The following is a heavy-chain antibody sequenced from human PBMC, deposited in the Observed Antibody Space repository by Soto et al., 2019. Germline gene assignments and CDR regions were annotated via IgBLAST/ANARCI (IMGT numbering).Heavy chain of an antibody. CDR2: IYYSGST. D-gene: IGHD5-12*01. CDR3: ARERRDGYNLSYYYYGMDV. V-gene: IGHV4-30-4*01. CDR1: GGSISSGDFY. J-gene: IGHJ6*02. Sequence: SETLSLTCTVSGGSISSGDFYWTWIRQPPGKGLEWIGHIYYSGSTYYNPSLKSRVTISVDTSKNQFSLKLSSVTAADTAVYYCARERRDGYNLSYYYYGMDVWGHGTTVTVSS.